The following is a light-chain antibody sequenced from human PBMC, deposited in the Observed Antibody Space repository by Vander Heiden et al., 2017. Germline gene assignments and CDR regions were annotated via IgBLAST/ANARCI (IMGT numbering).Light chain of an antibody. J-gene: IGKJ1*01. Sequence: QMTQSPSSLSASGGDRVTISCQTSQGIAIFLPLLQHKAVRAPKLLVNGGYRLQSGVPARFSGSETGTEFTLTISSLQPEDVAMYYCLKYDSAPRTFGQGTRVELK. CDR1: QGIAIF. CDR2: GGY. CDR3: LKYDSAPRT. V-gene: IGKV1-27*01.